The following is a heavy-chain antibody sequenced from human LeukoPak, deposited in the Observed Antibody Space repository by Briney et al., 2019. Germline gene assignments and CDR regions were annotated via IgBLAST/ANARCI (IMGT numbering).Heavy chain of an antibody. V-gene: IGHV3-23*01. D-gene: IGHD3-10*01. J-gene: IGHJ3*02. CDR3: AKDPPFSFGNPGAFDI. CDR2: ISGSGGST. Sequence: AGGSLRLSCAASGFTFSSYWMSWVRQAPGKGLEWVSAISGSGGSTYYADSVKGRFTISRDNSKNTLYLQMNSLRAEDTAVYYCAKDPPFSFGNPGAFDIWGQGTMVTVSS. CDR1: GFTFSSYW.